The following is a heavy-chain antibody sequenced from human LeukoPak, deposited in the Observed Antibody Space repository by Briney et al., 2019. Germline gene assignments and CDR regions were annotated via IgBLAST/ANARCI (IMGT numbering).Heavy chain of an antibody. CDR2: ISWNSRSI. V-gene: IGHV3-9*01. D-gene: IGHD3-10*01. J-gene: IGHJ4*02. CDR1: GFTFDDYA. Sequence: GGSLRLSCTASGFTFDDYAMHWVRQVPGKGLDWVSSISWNSRSIDYADSVKGRFIVSRDNAQNSVSLQMNSLRPNDTAFYYCFKDIFRGTYSGFDYWGQGTLVTVSS. CDR3: FKDIFRGTYSGFDY.